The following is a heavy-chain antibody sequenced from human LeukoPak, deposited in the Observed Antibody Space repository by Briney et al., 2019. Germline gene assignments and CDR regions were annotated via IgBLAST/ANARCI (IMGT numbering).Heavy chain of an antibody. V-gene: IGHV4-34*01. CDR1: GGSISSYY. J-gene: IGHJ4*02. Sequence: SETLSLTCTVSGGSISSYYWSWIRQPPGKGLEWIGEINHSGSTNYNPSLKSRVTISVDTSKNQFSLKLSSVTAADTAVYYCARGRFLEWLFASVDYYFDYWGQGTLVTVSS. CDR3: ARGRFLEWLFASVDYYFDY. CDR2: INHSGST. D-gene: IGHD3-3*01.